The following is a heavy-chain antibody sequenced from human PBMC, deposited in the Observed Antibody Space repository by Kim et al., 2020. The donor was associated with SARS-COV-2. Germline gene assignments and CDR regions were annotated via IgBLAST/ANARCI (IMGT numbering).Heavy chain of an antibody. Sequence: GGSLRLSCAASGFTFSSYGMHWVRQAPGKGLEWVAVIWYDGSNKYYADSVKGRFTISRDNSKNTLYLQMNSLRAEDTAVYYCAREGVVGATTGLDYWGQGTLVTVSS. J-gene: IGHJ4*02. CDR1: GFTFSSYG. V-gene: IGHV3-33*01. CDR2: IWYDGSNK. D-gene: IGHD1-26*01. CDR3: AREGVVGATTGLDY.